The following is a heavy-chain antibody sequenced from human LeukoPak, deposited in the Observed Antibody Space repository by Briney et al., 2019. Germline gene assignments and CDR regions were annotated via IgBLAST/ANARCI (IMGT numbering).Heavy chain of an antibody. V-gene: IGHV3-53*01. D-gene: IGHD2-21*02. J-gene: IGHJ4*02. CDR2: IYSVGST. CDR1: GFIASNNY. Sequence: GGSLRLSCAASGFIASNNYMSWVRQAPGKGLEWVSTIYSVGSTYYADSVKGRFTVSRDNSKNTLYVQMKSLRAEDTAVYYCAKDFVVVPGNVNYFDYWGQGTLVTVSS. CDR3: AKDFVVVPGNVNYFDY.